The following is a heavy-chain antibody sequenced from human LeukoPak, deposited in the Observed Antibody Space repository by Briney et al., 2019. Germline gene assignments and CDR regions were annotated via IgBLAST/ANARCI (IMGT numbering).Heavy chain of an antibody. CDR3: ARIRDYYYYMDV. CDR2: IIPIFGTA. CDR1: GGTFSSYA. J-gene: IGHJ6*03. V-gene: IGHV1-69*05. Sequence: GASVKVSCKASGGTFSSYAISWVRQAPGQGLEWMGGIIPIFGTANYAQKFQGRVTITRNTSISTAYMELSSLRSEDTAVYYCARIRDYYYYMDVWGKGTTVTVSS.